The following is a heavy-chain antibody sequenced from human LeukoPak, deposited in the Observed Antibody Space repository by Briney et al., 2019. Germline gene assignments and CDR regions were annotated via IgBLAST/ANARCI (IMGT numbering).Heavy chain of an antibody. CDR3: ARAQQQNDYYYYYMDV. V-gene: IGHV4-34*01. J-gene: IGHJ6*03. D-gene: IGHD6-13*01. CDR2: INHSGST. Sequence: SETLSLTCAVYGGSFSGYYWSWIRQPPGKGLEWIGEINHSGSTNYNPSLKSRVTISVDTSKNQFSLKLSSVTAADTAVYYCARAQQQNDYYYYYMDVWGKGTTVTVSS. CDR1: GGSFSGYY.